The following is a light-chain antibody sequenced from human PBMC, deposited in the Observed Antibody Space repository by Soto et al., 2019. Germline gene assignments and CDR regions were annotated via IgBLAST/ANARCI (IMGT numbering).Light chain of an antibody. CDR3: SSDAGSSNV. J-gene: IGLJ1*01. Sequence: TQPPSASGSPGQTGAISCTGTSTDVGDDAYVSRYEQSQGEAPKCVMYEVNKGPALVPYGFSGSKSGNTASLTVSGVRAEDEADYYWSSDAGSSNVFGTRTKVTVL. CDR2: EVN. CDR1: STDVGDDAY. V-gene: IGLV2-8*01.